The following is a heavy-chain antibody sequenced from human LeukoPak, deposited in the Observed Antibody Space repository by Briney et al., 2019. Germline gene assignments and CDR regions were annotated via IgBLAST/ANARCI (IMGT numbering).Heavy chain of an antibody. Sequence: GGSLRLSCAASGFTFSSYAMSWVRQAPGKGLEWVSALSHSSTNTYYADSVKGRFTISRDNSKNTLYLQMNSLRAEDTAVYYCAKDHYSSNSYYYYMDVWGKGTTVTVSS. CDR3: AKDHYSSNSYYYYMDV. CDR2: LSHSSTNT. J-gene: IGHJ6*03. CDR1: GFTFSSYA. V-gene: IGHV3-23*01. D-gene: IGHD6-13*01.